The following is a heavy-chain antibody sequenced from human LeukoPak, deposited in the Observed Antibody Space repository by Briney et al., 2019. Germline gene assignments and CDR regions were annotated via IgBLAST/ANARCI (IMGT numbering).Heavy chain of an antibody. CDR1: GDTFRNSA. V-gene: IGHV1-18*01. CDR2: ISPYSGST. Sequence: AASVKVSCKASGDTFRNSALTWVRQAPGQGLEWLGWISPYSGSTNYAQSLQGRVSLTTDTSATTAYMELRSLRSDDTAVYYCASSNFDFWSGQYYFDYWGQGTLVTVSS. D-gene: IGHD3-3*01. CDR3: ASSNFDFWSGQYYFDY. J-gene: IGHJ4*02.